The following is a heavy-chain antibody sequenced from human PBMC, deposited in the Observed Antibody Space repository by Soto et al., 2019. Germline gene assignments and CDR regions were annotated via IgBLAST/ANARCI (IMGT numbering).Heavy chain of an antibody. Sequence: EGQLLESGGGLVQPGGSLRVSCAASGFTFRTYAMSWVRQAPGKGLEWVSAISASGDETYYADSVKGRFTITRYNSMNALYLQMNSLRIEDSAVYYCAHPRGYGVFDAYDIWGQGTMVTVSS. CDR2: ISASGDET. D-gene: IGHD4-17*01. CDR3: AHPRGYGVFDAYDI. V-gene: IGHV3-23*01. J-gene: IGHJ3*02. CDR1: GFTFRTYA.